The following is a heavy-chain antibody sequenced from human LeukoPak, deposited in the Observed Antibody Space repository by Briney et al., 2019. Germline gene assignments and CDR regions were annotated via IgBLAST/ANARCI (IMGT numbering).Heavy chain of an antibody. J-gene: IGHJ5*02. CDR3: ARAGSYSDILTGQNWFDP. CDR2: ISSSSSTI. Sequence: QPGGSLRLSCAASGFTFSHYSMNWVRQAPGKGLEWVSYISSSSSTIYYAGSVRGRFTISRDNAKNSLYLQMNSLRAEDTAVYYCARAGSYSDILTGQNWFDPWGQGTLVTVSS. D-gene: IGHD3-9*01. V-gene: IGHV3-48*01. CDR1: GFTFSHYS.